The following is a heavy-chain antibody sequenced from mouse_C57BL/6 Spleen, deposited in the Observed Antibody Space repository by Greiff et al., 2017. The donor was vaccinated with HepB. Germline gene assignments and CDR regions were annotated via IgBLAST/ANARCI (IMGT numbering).Heavy chain of an antibody. CDR2: ISNGGGST. Sequence: EVKLMESGGGLVQPGGSLKLSCAASGFTFSDYYMYWVRQTPEKRLEWVAYISNGGGSTYYPDTVKGRFTISRDNAKNTLYLQMSRLKSEDTAMYYCARRCPLGYFDVWGTGTTVTVSS. V-gene: IGHV5-12*01. CDR1: GFTFSDYY. D-gene: IGHD2-10*02. J-gene: IGHJ1*03. CDR3: ARRCPLGYFDV.